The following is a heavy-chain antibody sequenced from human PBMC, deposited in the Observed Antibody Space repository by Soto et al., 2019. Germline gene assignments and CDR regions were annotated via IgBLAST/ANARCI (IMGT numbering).Heavy chain of an antibody. CDR1: GGSISSYY. CDR3: ARDMRTAFDI. CDR2: IYYSGST. D-gene: IGHD2-2*01. V-gene: IGHV4-59*01. Sequence: SETLSLTCTVSGGSISSYYWSWIRQPPGKGLEWIGYIYYSGSTNYNPSLKSRVTISVDTSKNQFSLKLSSVTAADTTVYYCARDMRTAFDIWGQGTMVTVSS. J-gene: IGHJ3*02.